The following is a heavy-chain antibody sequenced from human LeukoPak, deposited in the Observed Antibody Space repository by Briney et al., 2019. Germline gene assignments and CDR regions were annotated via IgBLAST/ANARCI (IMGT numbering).Heavy chain of an antibody. V-gene: IGHV1-18*01. Sequence: GASVKVSCKASGYTFSSYGISWVRQAPGQGLEWMGWISGYTGNTNYAQNLQGRVTMTTDTSTSTAYMERRSLRSDDTARYYCARSSWFGGRSEWRWFDPWGQGTLVTVSS. CDR1: GYTFSSYG. J-gene: IGHJ5*02. CDR3: ARSSWFGGRSEWRWFDP. D-gene: IGHD3-10*01. CDR2: ISGYTGNT.